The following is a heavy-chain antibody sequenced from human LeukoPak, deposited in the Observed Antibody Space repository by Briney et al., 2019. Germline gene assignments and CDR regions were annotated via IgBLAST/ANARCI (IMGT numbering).Heavy chain of an antibody. J-gene: IGHJ4*02. Sequence: GGSLRLSCAASGFTFSSYAMHWVRQAPGKGLEWVAVIPYDGSNKYYADSVKGRFTISRDNSKNTLYLQMNSLRAEDTAVYYCAREVGAARFYFDYWGQGTLVTVSS. CDR3: AREVGAARFYFDY. V-gene: IGHV3-30-3*01. CDR2: IPYDGSNK. CDR1: GFTFSSYA. D-gene: IGHD2-15*01.